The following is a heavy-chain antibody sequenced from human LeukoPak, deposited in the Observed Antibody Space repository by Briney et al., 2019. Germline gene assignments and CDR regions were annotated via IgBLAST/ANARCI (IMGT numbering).Heavy chain of an antibody. V-gene: IGHV4-38-2*01. CDR2: IYHSGST. D-gene: IGHD3-10*01. J-gene: IGHJ4*02. CDR1: GYSISSGYY. CDR3: ARHDPAWFGELLTIFDY. Sequence: PSETLSLTCAVSGYSISSGYYWGWIRQPPGKGLEWTVSIYHSGSTYYNPSLKSRVTISVDTSKNQFSLKLSSVTAADTAVYYCARHDPAWFGELLTIFDYWGQGTLVTVSS.